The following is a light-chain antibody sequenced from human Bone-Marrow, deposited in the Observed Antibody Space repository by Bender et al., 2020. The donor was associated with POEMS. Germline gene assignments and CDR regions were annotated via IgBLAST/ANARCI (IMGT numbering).Light chain of an antibody. Sequence: QSALTPPASVSGSPGQSITISCTGTSSDVGSYNLVSWYQHHPGKAPKLLISEVTKRPSGVSNRFSGSKSGNTASLTISGLQTEDEADYYCCSYAGLSTRLFGGGTKVTVL. CDR3: CSYAGLSTRL. V-gene: IGLV2-23*02. J-gene: IGLJ3*02. CDR2: EVT. CDR1: SSDVGSYNL.